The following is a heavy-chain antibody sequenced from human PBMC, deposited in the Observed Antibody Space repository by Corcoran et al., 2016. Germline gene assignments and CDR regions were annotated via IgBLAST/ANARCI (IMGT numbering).Heavy chain of an antibody. CDR2: ISYDGSNK. CDR3: AKGDRNYAFWSVWDATTRNFDD. V-gene: IGHV3-30*18. D-gene: IGHD3-3*01. J-gene: IGHJ4*02. CDR1: GFTFSSYG. Sequence: QVQLVESGGGVVQPGRSLRLSCAASGFTFSSYGMHWVRQAPGKGLEWVAVISYDGSNKYYADSVKGRFTISRDNSKNTLSLQMNSMRAEDTSVYYGAKGDRNYAFWSVWDATTRNFDDWGQGTRVTVSS.